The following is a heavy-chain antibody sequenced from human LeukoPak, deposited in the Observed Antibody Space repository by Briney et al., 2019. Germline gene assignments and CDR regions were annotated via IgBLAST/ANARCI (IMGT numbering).Heavy chain of an antibody. CDR3: ARARDYYDSSGCDY. CDR1: GYTFTSYG. CDR2: ISAYSGNT. Sequence: ASVKVSCKASGYTFTSYGISWVRQAPGQGLEWMGWISAYSGNTNYAQKLQGRVTMTTDTSTSTAYMELRSLRSDDTAVYYCARARDYYDSSGCDYWGQGTLVTVSS. D-gene: IGHD3-22*01. J-gene: IGHJ4*02. V-gene: IGHV1-18*01.